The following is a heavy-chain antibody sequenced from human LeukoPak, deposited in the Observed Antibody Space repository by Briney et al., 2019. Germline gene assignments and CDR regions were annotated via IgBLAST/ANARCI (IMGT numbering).Heavy chain of an antibody. D-gene: IGHD6-19*01. V-gene: IGHV1-18*01. CDR3: ARTPYSSGWRRYFQH. Sequence: EASVKVSCKASGYTFTSYGISWVRQAPGQGLEWMGWISAYNGNTNYAQKLQGRVTMTTDTSTSTAYMELRSLRSDDTAVYYCARTPYSSGWRRYFQHWGQGTLVTVSS. CDR1: GYTFTSYG. J-gene: IGHJ1*01. CDR2: ISAYNGNT.